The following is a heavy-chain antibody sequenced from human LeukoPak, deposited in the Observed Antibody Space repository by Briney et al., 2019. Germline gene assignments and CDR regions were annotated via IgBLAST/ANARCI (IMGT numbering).Heavy chain of an antibody. V-gene: IGHV1-2*02. J-gene: IGHJ4*02. D-gene: IGHD5-18*01. Sequence: ASLKVSCKASRYTFTGYYMHWVRQAPGQGLEWMGWINPNSGGTDYAQKFQGRVTMTRGTSISTAYMELSRLRSDDTAVYYCARGTGEGYTYGRYYFDYWGQGTLVTASS. CDR2: INPNSGGT. CDR1: RYTFTGYY. CDR3: ARGTGEGYTYGRYYFDY.